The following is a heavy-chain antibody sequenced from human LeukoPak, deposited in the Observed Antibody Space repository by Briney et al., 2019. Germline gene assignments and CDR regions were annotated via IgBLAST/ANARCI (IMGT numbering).Heavy chain of an antibody. J-gene: IGHJ4*02. CDR2: IIPILGIA. CDR1: AYTFTTYG. D-gene: IGHD5-24*01. CDR3: ASGDGYQAGY. Sequence: ASVKVSCKASAYTFTTYGISWVRQAPGQGLEWMGRIIPILGIANYAQKFQGRVTITADKSTSTAYMELSSLRSEDTAVYYCASGDGYQAGYWGQGTLVTVSS. V-gene: IGHV1-69*04.